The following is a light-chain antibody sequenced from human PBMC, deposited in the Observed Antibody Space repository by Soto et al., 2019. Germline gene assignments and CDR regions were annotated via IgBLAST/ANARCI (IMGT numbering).Light chain of an antibody. Sequence: ERVMTQSPVTLSVSPGERGPLSWRAGQSVSSNLAWYQQQPGQAPRLLIYGASTRATGIPDRFSGTGSGTDFTPTISRLEPEDFAVYYCQQYDSSPKTFGQGTKVDI. J-gene: IGKJ1*01. CDR2: GAS. CDR1: QSVSSN. V-gene: IGKV3-20*01. CDR3: QQYDSSPKT.